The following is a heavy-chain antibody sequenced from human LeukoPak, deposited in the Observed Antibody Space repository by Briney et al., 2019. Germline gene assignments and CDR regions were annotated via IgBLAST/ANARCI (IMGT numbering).Heavy chain of an antibody. D-gene: IGHD5-24*01. CDR3: ASQDGSSLNYYGMDV. J-gene: IGHJ6*02. CDR1: GGTFSSYA. Sequence: SVKVSCKASGGTFSSYAISWVRQAPGQGLEWMGGIIPIFATANYAQKFQGRVTITADESTSTAYMELSSLRSEDTAVYYCASQDGSSLNYYGMDVWGQGTTVTVSS. CDR2: IIPIFATA. V-gene: IGHV1-69*13.